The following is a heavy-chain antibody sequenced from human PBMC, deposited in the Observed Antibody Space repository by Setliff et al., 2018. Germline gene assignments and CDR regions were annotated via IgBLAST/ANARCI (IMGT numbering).Heavy chain of an antibody. J-gene: IGHJ4*02. Sequence: TLSLTCTVSGDSLSSGTYYWGWIRQPPGKGLEWIGRIYYRGNTYYNASLKGRLTISVDTAQNQFSLKLSSVTAADTAVYYCARGRAGHSGHWGQGTLVTVSS. CDR1: GDSLSSGTYY. CDR3: ARGRAGHSGH. V-gene: IGHV4-39*07. D-gene: IGHD6-19*01. CDR2: IYYRGNT.